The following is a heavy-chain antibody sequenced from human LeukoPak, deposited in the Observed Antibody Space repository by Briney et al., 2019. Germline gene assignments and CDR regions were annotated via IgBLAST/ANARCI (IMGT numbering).Heavy chain of an antibody. V-gene: IGHV3-48*03. Sequence: GGSLRLSCAASGFTFSSYEMNWVRQAPGKGLEWVSYISSSGSTIYYADSVKGRFTISRDNAKSSLYLQMNSLRAEDTAVYYCARDEGFWSGSDYWGQGTLVTVSS. CDR1: GFTFSSYE. CDR2: ISSSGSTI. J-gene: IGHJ4*02. D-gene: IGHD3-3*01. CDR3: ARDEGFWSGSDY.